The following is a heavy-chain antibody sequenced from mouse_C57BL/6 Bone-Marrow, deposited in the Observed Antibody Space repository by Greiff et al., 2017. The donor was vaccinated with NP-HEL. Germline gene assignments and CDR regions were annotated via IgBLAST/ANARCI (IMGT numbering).Heavy chain of an antibody. V-gene: IGHV10-1*01. J-gene: IGHJ1*03. CDR1: GFSFNTYA. D-gene: IGHD1-1*01. CDR3: VREDYGSRSGYFDV. Sequence: EVQLVESGGGLVQPKGSLKLSCAASGFSFNTYAMNWVRQAPGKGLEWVARIRSKSNNYATYYADSVKDRFTISRDDSESMLYLQMNNLKTEDTAMYYCVREDYGSRSGYFDVWGTGTTVTVSS. CDR2: IRSKSNNYAT.